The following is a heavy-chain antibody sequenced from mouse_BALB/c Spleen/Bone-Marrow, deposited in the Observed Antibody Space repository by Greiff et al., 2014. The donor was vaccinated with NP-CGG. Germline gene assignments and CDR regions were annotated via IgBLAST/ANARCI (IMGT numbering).Heavy chain of an antibody. CDR1: GYSFTGYT. D-gene: IGHD1-1*01. V-gene: IGHV1-18*01. J-gene: IGHJ4*01. CDR2: INPYNDVT. Sequence: VQLKESGPELVKPGASMKISCKASGYSFTGYTMNWVKQSHGKNLEWIGLINPYNDVTIYNQKFKGKATLTVDKSSSTAYMKLLSLTSEDSAVYYCATLYDSYAMDYWGQGTSVTVSS. CDR3: ATLYDSYAMDY.